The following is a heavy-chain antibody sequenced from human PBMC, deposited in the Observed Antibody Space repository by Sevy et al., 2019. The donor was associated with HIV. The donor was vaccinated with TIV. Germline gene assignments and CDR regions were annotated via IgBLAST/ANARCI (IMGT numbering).Heavy chain of an antibody. CDR2: VWYDENNQ. V-gene: IGHV3-33*01. D-gene: IGHD2-2*01. Sequence: GGSLRLSCAASGFILSSFGMHWVRQAPGKGLEWVAVVWYDENNQNYLDSVKGRFTISRDNSKNTMYLQMDSLRVDDTAVYYSARGGQIVVPGTQQAFWGQGTLVTVSS. CDR3: ARGGQIVVPGTQQAF. CDR1: GFILSSFG. J-gene: IGHJ4*02.